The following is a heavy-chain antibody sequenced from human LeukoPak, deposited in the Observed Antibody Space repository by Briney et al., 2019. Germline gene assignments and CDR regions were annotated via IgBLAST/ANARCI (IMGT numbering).Heavy chain of an antibody. CDR1: GYTFTSYG. CDR2: ISAYNGNT. D-gene: IGHD3-10*01. Sequence: ASVKVSCKASGYTFTSYGISWVRQAPGQGLEWMGWISAYNGNTNYAQKLQGRVTMTTDTSTSTAYMELRSLRSDDTALYYCAKGYYGSFYYGMDVWGQGTTVTVSS. CDR3: AKGYYGSFYYGMDV. V-gene: IGHV1-18*01. J-gene: IGHJ6*02.